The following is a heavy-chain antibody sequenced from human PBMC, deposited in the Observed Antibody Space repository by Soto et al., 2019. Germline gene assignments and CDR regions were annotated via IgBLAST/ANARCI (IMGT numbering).Heavy chain of an antibody. D-gene: IGHD6-6*01. CDR1: GFTFRDYY. Sequence: GWSLRLGCAASGFTFRDYYMSWILQAPGKGLEWVSYISSSSSYTNYTDSVKGRFTISRDNAKNSLYLQMNSLRAEDTAVYYCARDQWGGQLLDPWGQGTLVTVSS. CDR2: ISSSSSYT. V-gene: IGHV3-11*06. J-gene: IGHJ5*02. CDR3: ARDQWGGQLLDP.